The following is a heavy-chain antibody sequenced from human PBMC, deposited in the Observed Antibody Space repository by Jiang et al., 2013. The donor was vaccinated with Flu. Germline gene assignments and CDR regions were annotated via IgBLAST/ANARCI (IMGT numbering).Heavy chain of an antibody. CDR2: IYYSGST. V-gene: IGHV4-59*13. Sequence: GPGLVKPSETLSLTCTVSGGSISSYYWSWIRQPPGKGLEWIGYIYYSGSTNYNPSLKSRVTISVDTSKNQFSLKLSSVTAADTAVYYCARIAYDSSGYYYSSYWYFDLWGRGTLVTVSS. D-gene: IGHD3-22*01. CDR3: ARIAYDSSGYYYSSYWYFDL. CDR1: GGSISSYY. J-gene: IGHJ2*01.